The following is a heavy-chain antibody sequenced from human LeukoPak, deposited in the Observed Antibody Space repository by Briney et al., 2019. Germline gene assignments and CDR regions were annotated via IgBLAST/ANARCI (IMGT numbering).Heavy chain of an antibody. CDR1: GFTFSSYS. CDR2: ISSSSSYI. V-gene: IGHV3-21*01. D-gene: IGHD3-22*01. J-gene: IGHJ3*02. Sequence: GGSLRLSCAASGFTFSSYSVNWVRQAPGKGLEWVSPISSSSSYIYYADSVKGRFTISRDNAKNSLYLQMNSLRAEDTAVYYCAPYYYDSSGLDAFDIWGQGTMVTVSS. CDR3: APYYYDSSGLDAFDI.